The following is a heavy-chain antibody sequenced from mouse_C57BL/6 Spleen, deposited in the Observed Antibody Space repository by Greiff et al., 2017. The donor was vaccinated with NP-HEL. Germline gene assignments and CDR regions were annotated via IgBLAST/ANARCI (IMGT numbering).Heavy chain of an antibody. CDR2: IHPNSGST. V-gene: IGHV1-64*01. D-gene: IGHD1-1*01. J-gene: IGHJ1*03. CDR1: GYTFTSYW. CDR3: ASWGFVTTVVATGYFDV. Sequence: QVQLKQPGAELVKPGASVKLSCKASGYTFTSYWMHWVKQRPGQGLEWIGMIHPNSGSTNYNEKFKSKATLTVDKSSSTAYMQLSSLTSEDSAVYYCASWGFVTTVVATGYFDVWGTGTTVTVSS.